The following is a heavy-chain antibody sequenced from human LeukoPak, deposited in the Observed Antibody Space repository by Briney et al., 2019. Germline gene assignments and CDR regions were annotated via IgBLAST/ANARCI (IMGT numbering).Heavy chain of an antibody. CDR3: AREPRAPRLYYYYGMDV. Sequence: PGGSLRLSCVASGFTFSDYYMSWIRQAPGKGLEWVSYISSGGSTIYYADSVKGRFTISRDNAKDSLYLQMNSLRAEDTAVYYCAREPRAPRLYYYYGMDVWGQGTTVTVSS. CDR2: ISSGGSTI. CDR1: GFTFSDYY. V-gene: IGHV3-11*01. J-gene: IGHJ6*02.